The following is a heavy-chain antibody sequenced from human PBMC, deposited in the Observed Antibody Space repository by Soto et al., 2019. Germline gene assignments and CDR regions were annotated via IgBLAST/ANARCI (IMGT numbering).Heavy chain of an antibody. Sequence: ASVKVSCKASGGTFSSYAISWVRQAPGQGLEWMGGINPNSGGTNYAQKFQGRVTMTRDTSISTAYMELSRLRSDDTAVYYCAREYSSSSEARYYYYGMDVWGQGTTVTVSS. V-gene: IGHV1-2*02. CDR2: INPNSGGT. CDR1: GGTFSSYA. D-gene: IGHD6-6*01. J-gene: IGHJ6*02. CDR3: AREYSSSSEARYYYYGMDV.